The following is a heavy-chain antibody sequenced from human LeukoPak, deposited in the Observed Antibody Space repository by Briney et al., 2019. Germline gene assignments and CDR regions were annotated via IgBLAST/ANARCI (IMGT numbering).Heavy chain of an antibody. Sequence: SETLSLTCTVSGGSISSYYWSWIRQPAGKGLEWIGRIYTSGSTNYNPSLKSRVTMSVDTSKNQFSLKLSSVTAADTAVYYCARDGSSWYEFWFDPWGQGTLVTVSS. D-gene: IGHD6-13*01. J-gene: IGHJ5*02. CDR3: ARDGSSWYEFWFDP. CDR2: IYTSGST. V-gene: IGHV4-4*07. CDR1: GGSISSYY.